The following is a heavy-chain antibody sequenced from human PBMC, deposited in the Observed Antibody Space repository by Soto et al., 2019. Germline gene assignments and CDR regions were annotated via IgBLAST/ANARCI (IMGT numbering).Heavy chain of an antibody. J-gene: IGHJ4*02. CDR2: ISYDGSNT. V-gene: IGHV3-30*03. Sequence: GGSLRLSCAASGFTFSSYGMHWVHQAPGKGLEWVALISYDGSNTYYADSVKGRFTISRDNSKNTLYLQMNSLRAEDTAVYYCASAYSSGYYLDWGQGTLVTVSS. CDR3: ASAYSSGYYLD. D-gene: IGHD3-22*01. CDR1: GFTFSSYG.